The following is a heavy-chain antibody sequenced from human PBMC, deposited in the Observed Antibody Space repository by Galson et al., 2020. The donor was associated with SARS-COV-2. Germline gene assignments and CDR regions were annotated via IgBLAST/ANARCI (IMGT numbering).Heavy chain of an antibody. CDR1: GFPFSHHW. V-gene: IGHV3-7*05. CDR2: IKDDGSEK. D-gene: IGHD5-12*01. J-gene: IGHJ3*01. CDR3: ARDGRGYSGYETDDAFDV. Sequence: GESLKISCTASGFPFSHHWMNWVRQAPGKGLEWVANIKDDGSEKYYADSVRGHFIISRDNAKNSLSLQMNSLGAEDTAVYYCARDGRGYSGYETDDAFDVWGQGTMVTVSS.